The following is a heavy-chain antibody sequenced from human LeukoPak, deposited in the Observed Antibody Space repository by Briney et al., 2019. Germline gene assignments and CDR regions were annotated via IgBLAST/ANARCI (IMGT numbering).Heavy chain of an antibody. J-gene: IGHJ4*01. CDR1: GFTFSSYS. CDR3: ARDQNYDSSAADY. Sequence: GGSLRLSCAASGFTFSSYSMNWVRQAPGKGLEWVSSISSSSSYIYYADSVKGRFTISRDNAKNSLYLQMNSLRAEDTAVYYCARDQNYDSSAADYWGHGTLVTVSS. CDR2: ISSSSSYI. D-gene: IGHD3-22*01. V-gene: IGHV3-21*01.